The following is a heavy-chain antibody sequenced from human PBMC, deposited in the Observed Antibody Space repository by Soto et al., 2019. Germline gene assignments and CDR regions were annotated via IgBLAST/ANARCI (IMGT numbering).Heavy chain of an antibody. J-gene: IGHJ5*02. V-gene: IGHV1-8*01. D-gene: IGHD6-6*01. CDR3: ARGHISSTKNWLDP. CDR1: GYTFTSYH. Sequence: ASVKVSCKGSGYTFTSYHINWVRQAIGQGLEWMGWMNPNSGNTGYAQTLQGRVTMTWDTSISTAYMELSSLRFEDTAMYYCARGHISSTKNWLDPWGQGTLVTVSS. CDR2: MNPNSGNT.